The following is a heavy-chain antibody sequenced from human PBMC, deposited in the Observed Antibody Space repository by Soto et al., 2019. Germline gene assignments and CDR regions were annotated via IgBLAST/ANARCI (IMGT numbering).Heavy chain of an antibody. J-gene: IGHJ4*02. V-gene: IGHV1-69*02. Sequence: ASVKVSCKASGGTFSSYTISWVRQAPGQGLEWMGRIIPILGIANYAQKFQGRVTITADKSTSTAYMELSSLRSEDTAVYYCARNYGSGSRPFDYWGQGTLVTVSS. CDR1: GGTFSSYT. D-gene: IGHD3-10*01. CDR2: IIPILGIA. CDR3: ARNYGSGSRPFDY.